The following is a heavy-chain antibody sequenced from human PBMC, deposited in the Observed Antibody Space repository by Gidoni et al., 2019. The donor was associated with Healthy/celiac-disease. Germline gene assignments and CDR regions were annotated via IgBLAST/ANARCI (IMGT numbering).Heavy chain of an antibody. CDR1: GFTFSSYG. CDR3: ARDYWVGSQDLYYYYYGMDV. J-gene: IGHJ6*02. D-gene: IGHD2-15*01. Sequence: QVQLVESGGGVVQPGGSLRLACAASGFTFSSYGMHWVRPAPGKGLEWVAVIWYDGSNKYYADSVKGRFTISRDNSKNTLYLQMNSLRAEDTAVYYCARDYWVGSQDLYYYYYGMDVWGQGTTVTVSS. CDR2: IWYDGSNK. V-gene: IGHV3-33*01.